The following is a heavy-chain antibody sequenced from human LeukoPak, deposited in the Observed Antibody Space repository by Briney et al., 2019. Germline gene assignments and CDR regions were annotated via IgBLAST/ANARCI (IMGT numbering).Heavy chain of an antibody. CDR2: ISSSSSTI. D-gene: IGHD5-18*01. CDR3: ARLGGGGYSYGRSYYFDY. Sequence: GGSLRLSCAASGFTFSTYSMNWVRQAPGKGLEWVSYISSSSSTIYYADSVKGRFTISRDNAKNSLYLQMNSLRAEDTAVYYCARLGGGGYSYGRSYYFDYWGQGTLVTVSS. CDR1: GFTFSTYS. J-gene: IGHJ4*02. V-gene: IGHV3-48*04.